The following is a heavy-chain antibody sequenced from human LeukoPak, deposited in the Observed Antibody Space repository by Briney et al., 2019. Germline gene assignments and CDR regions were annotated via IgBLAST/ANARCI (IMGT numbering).Heavy chain of an antibody. D-gene: IGHD1-7*01. J-gene: IGHJ4*02. Sequence: GGSLRLSCAASGFTFSSYWMSWVRQAPGKGLEWVATIKQDGSEKYYVDSVKGRFTISRDNAKNSLYLQMNSLRAEDTAVYYCARDKSYNWNYGSFMDYWGQGTLVTVSS. CDR3: ARDKSYNWNYGSFMDY. V-gene: IGHV3-7*01. CDR2: IKQDGSEK. CDR1: GFTFSSYW.